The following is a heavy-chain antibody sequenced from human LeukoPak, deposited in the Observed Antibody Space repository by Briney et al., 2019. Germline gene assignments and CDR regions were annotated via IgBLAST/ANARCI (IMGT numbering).Heavy chain of an antibody. CDR3: ARSYDFWSGKDY. Sequence: SVKVSCKASGGTFSSYAISWLRQAPGQGLEWMGGIIPIFGTANYAQKFQGGVTITTDESTSTAYMELSSLRSEDTAVYYCARSYDFWSGKDYWGQGTLVTVSS. V-gene: IGHV1-69*05. CDR1: GGTFSSYA. CDR2: IIPIFGTA. J-gene: IGHJ4*02. D-gene: IGHD3-3*01.